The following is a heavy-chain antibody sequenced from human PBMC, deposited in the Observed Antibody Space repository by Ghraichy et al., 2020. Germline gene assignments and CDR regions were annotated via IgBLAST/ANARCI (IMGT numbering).Heavy chain of an antibody. Sequence: GGSLRLSCAASGFTFSSYSMNWVRQAPGKGLEWVSSISSSSSYIYYADSVKGRFTISRDNAKNSLYLQMNSLRAEDTAVYYCLGYCSGGSCYYAFDIWGQGTMVTVSS. CDR1: GFTFSSYS. CDR2: ISSSSSYI. CDR3: LGYCSGGSCYYAFDI. V-gene: IGHV3-21*01. J-gene: IGHJ3*02. D-gene: IGHD2-15*01.